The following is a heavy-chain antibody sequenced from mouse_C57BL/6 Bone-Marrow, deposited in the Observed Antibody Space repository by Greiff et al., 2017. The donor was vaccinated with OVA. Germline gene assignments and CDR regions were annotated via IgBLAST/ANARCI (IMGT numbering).Heavy chain of an antibody. Sequence: QVQLQQPGAELVKPGASVKLSCKASGYTFTSYWMHWVKQRPGQGLEWIGMIHPNSGSTNYNEKFKSKATLTVDKSSSTAYMQLSSLTSEDSAVYYCASEGYYYGNLQFAYWGQGTLVTVSA. V-gene: IGHV1-64*01. CDR3: ASEGYYYGNLQFAY. J-gene: IGHJ3*01. CDR2: IHPNSGST. D-gene: IGHD1-1*01. CDR1: GYTFTSYW.